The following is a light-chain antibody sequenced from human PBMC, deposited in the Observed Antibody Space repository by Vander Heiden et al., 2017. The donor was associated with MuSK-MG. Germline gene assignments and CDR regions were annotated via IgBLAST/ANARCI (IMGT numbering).Light chain of an antibody. Sequence: DIPITQSPSSLSAPVGDRVTITCRESQSISNYLNWYQQRPGKAPKLLIDGASNSQSGVRSRFSGTGSGTDFTLSIISLQPEASATYYWRQSYTMPFTFGHGTKVNIK. CDR2: GAS. CDR1: QSISNY. V-gene: IGKV1-39*01. J-gene: IGKJ3*01. CDR3: RQSYTMPFT.